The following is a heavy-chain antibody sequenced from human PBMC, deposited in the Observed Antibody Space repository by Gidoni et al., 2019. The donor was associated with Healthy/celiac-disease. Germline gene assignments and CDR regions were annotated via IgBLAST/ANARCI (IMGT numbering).Heavy chain of an antibody. D-gene: IGHD3-22*01. CDR3: ARDQSSGSYDY. J-gene: IGHJ4*02. CDR2: IWYDGSNK. CDR1: GFTFSSYG. Sequence: QVQLVESGGGVVQPGRSLRRSCAAAGFTFSSYGMHGVRQAPGKGLAWVAVIWYDGSNKYYADSVKGRFPISRDNSKNTLYLQMNSLRAEDTAVYYCARDQSSGSYDYWGQGTLVTVSS. V-gene: IGHV3-33*01.